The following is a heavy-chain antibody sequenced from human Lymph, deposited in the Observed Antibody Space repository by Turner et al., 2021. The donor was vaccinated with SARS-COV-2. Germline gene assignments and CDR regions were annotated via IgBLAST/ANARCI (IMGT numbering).Heavy chain of an antibody. V-gene: IGHV4-59*01. CDR1: GGSMNSNY. CDR2: IYYRGST. J-gene: IGHJ5*02. CDR3: ARETVNNWVDP. D-gene: IGHD2-21*02. Sequence: QVQLPESGPRLVKPLEILSLTCTVSGGSMNSNYWSWIRQPPGKRLEWIGYIYYRGSTNYNPSLKSRVTISVDTSKNQFSLKLTSVTAAGTAIYYCARETVNNWVDPWGQGILVTVSS.